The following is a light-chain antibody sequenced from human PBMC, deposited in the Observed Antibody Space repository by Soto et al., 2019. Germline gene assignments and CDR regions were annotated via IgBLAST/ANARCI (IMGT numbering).Light chain of an antibody. V-gene: IGLV1-40*01. CDR2: GNK. Sequence: QLVLTQPPSVSGAPGQRVIISCTGGSSNLGAGYDAHWYQHRPGTAPRLLISGNKYRPSGVPDRFSGSKSGTSASLAITGLQPEDEADYFCQSYDVTLSGSRVFGGGTKLTVL. CDR3: QSYDVTLSGSRV. J-gene: IGLJ3*02. CDR1: SSNLGAGYD.